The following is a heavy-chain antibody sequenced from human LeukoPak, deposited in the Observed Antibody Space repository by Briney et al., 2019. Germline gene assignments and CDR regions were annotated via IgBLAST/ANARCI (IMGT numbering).Heavy chain of an antibody. J-gene: IGHJ4*02. Sequence: PGGSLRLSCAASGFTFDDYGMSWVRQAQGKGLEWASGINWNGGSSGYADSVKVRFTISRDNAKNSLYLQMNSLRAEDTALYYCARDPVVTYSSSWYVPASLVLDYWGQGTLVTVSS. V-gene: IGHV3-20*04. D-gene: IGHD6-13*01. CDR3: ARDPVVTYSSSWYVPASLVLDY. CDR2: INWNGGSS. CDR1: GFTFDDYG.